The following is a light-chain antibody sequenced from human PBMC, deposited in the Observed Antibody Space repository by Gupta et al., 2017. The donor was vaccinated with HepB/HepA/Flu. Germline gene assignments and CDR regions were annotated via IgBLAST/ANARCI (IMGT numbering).Light chain of an antibody. Sequence: EIVLTQSPGTLSLSPGERATLSCRASQSVSSIYLAWYQQKPGQAPRLLIYGASSRATGIPDRFSDSGSGTDFTLTISRLEPDDFAVYYCQQYGSSPPTTFGQGTRLEIK. J-gene: IGKJ5*01. CDR2: GAS. V-gene: IGKV3-20*01. CDR1: QSVSSIY. CDR3: QQYGSSPPTT.